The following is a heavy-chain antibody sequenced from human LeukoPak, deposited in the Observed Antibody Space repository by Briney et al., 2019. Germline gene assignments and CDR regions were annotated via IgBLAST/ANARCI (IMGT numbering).Heavy chain of an antibody. CDR3: AREISGIAVAGTGPYYYYYMDV. J-gene: IGHJ6*03. CDR2: INWNGGST. Sequence: PGGSLRLSCAASGFTFDDYGMSWVRQAPGKGPEWVSGINWNGGSTGYADSVKGRFTISRDNAKNSLYLQMNSLRAEDTALYYCAREISGIAVAGTGPYYYYYMDVWGKGTTVTVSS. D-gene: IGHD6-19*01. CDR1: GFTFDDYG. V-gene: IGHV3-20*04.